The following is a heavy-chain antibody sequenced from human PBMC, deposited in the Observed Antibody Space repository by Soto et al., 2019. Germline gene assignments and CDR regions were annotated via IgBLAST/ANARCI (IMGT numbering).Heavy chain of an antibody. Sequence: EVHLVESGGGLVKPGGSLRLSCAASGFTVSSKYMNWVRQAPGKGLEWVSLIHSGGPTYYADAVKGRFTTSRDTSENTMHRQMDSMRAEDKAVYYCARDDVLCYGGRCDGVPLDVWGKGNTVTVSS. CDR2: IHSGGPT. D-gene: IGHD2-15*01. V-gene: IGHV3-66*01. CDR1: GFTVSSKY. J-gene: IGHJ6*04. CDR3: ARDDVLCYGGRCDGVPLDV.